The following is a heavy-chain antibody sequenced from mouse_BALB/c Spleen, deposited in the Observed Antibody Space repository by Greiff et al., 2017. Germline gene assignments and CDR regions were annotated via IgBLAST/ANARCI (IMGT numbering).Heavy chain of an antibody. CDR1: GYTFSSYW. CDR3: ARRGYDYDEGGFYYAMDY. J-gene: IGHJ4*01. CDR2: ILPGSGST. Sequence: VQLQQSGAELMKPGASVKISCKATGYTFSSYWIEWVKQRPGHGLEWIGEILPGSGSTNYNEKFKGKATFTADTSSNTAYMQLSSLTSEDSAVYYCARRGYDYDEGGFYYAMDYWGQGTSVTVSS. D-gene: IGHD2-4*01. V-gene: IGHV1-9*01.